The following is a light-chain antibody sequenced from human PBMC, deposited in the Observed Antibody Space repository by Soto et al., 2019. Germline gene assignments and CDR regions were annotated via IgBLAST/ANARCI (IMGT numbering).Light chain of an antibody. Sequence: QSVLTQPPSVSAAPGQKVTISCTGTSSDVGSYNLVSWYQQHPGKAPKLMIYEVSKRPSGVSNRFSGSKSGNTASLTISGLQAEDEADYYCCSYAGSSTLVFGGGTKLTVL. CDR1: SSDVGSYNL. CDR2: EVS. J-gene: IGLJ3*02. V-gene: IGLV2-23*02. CDR3: CSYAGSSTLV.